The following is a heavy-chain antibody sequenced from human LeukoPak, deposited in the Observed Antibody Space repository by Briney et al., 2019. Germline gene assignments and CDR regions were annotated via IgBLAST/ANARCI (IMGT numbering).Heavy chain of an antibody. CDR3: ARGDDFWSVKDY. CDR1: GGSFSGYY. V-gene: IGHV4-34*01. CDR2: INHSGST. J-gene: IGHJ4*02. D-gene: IGHD3-3*01. Sequence: SETLSLTCAVYGGSFSGYYWSWIRQPPGKGLEWIGEINHSGSTNYNPSLKSRVTISVDTSNNQFSLKLSSVTAADTAVYYCARGDDFWSVKDYWGQGTLVTVSS.